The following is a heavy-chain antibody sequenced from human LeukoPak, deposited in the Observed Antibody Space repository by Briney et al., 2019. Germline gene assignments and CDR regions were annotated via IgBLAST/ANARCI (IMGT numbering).Heavy chain of an antibody. D-gene: IGHD6-19*01. CDR1: GDSVSSNSAA. CDR3: ARDSSGWYNAFDY. Sequence: SQTLSLTCAISGDSVSSNSAARNWIRQSPSRGLEWLGRTCYRSKWYHDYAVSVKSRITINPDTSKNQFSLQLSSVTPEDTAVYYCARDSSGWYNAFDYWGQGTLVTVSS. V-gene: IGHV6-1*01. CDR2: TCYRSKWYH. J-gene: IGHJ4*02.